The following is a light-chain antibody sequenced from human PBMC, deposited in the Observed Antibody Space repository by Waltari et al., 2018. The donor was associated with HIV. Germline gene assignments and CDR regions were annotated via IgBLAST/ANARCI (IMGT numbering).Light chain of an antibody. J-gene: IGLJ3*02. CDR1: SSNIGNNY. CDR3: SAWDDSLSGRV. Sequence: QSVLTQPPSASGTPGQGVTSSCSGRSSNIGNNYVYWYHQVPATAPKLLIYRNNHRPSGVPDRFAGSMSGPAASLAIRGLRSDDEGDYYCSAWDDSLSGRVFGGGTKLTVL. V-gene: IGLV1-47*01. CDR2: RNN.